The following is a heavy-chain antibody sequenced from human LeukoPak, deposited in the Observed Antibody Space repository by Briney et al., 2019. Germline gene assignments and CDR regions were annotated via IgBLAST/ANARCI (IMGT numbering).Heavy chain of an antibody. CDR1: GGSIGSHH. J-gene: IGHJ4*02. D-gene: IGHD2-15*01. CDR2: IYSSGST. V-gene: IGHV4-59*08. CDR3: ARRPSGGSSDY. Sequence: SETLSLTCTDSGGSIGSHHWSCIRQPPGKGLEWIGYIYSSGSTSYNPSLKSRVAISVDTSKNQFSLKLSSVTAADTAVYYCARRPSGGSSDYWGQGTLVTVSS.